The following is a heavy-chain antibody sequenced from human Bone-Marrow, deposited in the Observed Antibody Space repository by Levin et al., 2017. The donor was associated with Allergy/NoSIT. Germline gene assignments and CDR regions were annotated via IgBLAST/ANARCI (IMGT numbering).Heavy chain of an antibody. CDR3: AKAPELATIGGAFEI. J-gene: IGHJ3*02. Sequence: GESLKISCAASGFPFSRYAMHWVRQAPGKGLEWVAVISDDGSNQYYGDSVKGRFTVSRDNSKNKMYLQMTSLRAEDTAVYSCAKAPELATIGGAFEIRGQGTMVTVSS. CDR2: ISDDGSNQ. V-gene: IGHV3-33*05. D-gene: IGHD1-26*01. CDR1: GFPFSRYA.